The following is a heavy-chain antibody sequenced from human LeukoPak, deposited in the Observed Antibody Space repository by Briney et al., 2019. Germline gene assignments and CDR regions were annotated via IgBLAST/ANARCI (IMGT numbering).Heavy chain of an antibody. J-gene: IGHJ4*02. V-gene: IGHV1-3*01. Sequence: ASVTVSCTASGYTFSSYGLHWVRQAPGQRLEWMGWINAGNGNTKYSQKFQDRVTITRDTSASTGYMELSSLTSEDTAVYYCARGALSPDFDYWGQGILVTVSS. CDR1: GYTFSSYG. CDR2: INAGNGNT. CDR3: ARGALSPDFDY.